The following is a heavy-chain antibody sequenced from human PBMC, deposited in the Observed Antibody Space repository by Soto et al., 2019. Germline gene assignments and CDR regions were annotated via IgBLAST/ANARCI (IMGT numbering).Heavy chain of an antibody. V-gene: IGHV4-31*03. CDR3: ARVLSKGYYYDSSGYSSYDY. J-gene: IGHJ4*02. CDR2: IYYSGST. D-gene: IGHD3-22*01. CDR1: GGSISSGGYY. Sequence: QVQLQESGPGLVKPSQTLSLTCTVSGGSISSGGYYWSWIRQHPGKGLEWIGYIYYSGSTYYNPSLKSRVTISVDTSKNQFSLKPSSVTAADTAVYYCARVLSKGYYYDSSGYSSYDYWGQGTLVTVSS.